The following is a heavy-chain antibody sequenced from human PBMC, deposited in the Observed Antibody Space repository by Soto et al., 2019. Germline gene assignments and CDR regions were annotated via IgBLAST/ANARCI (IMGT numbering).Heavy chain of an antibody. CDR1: GGSITTYY. Sequence: SETLSLTCTVSGGSITTYYWSWIRQPAGKGLEWIGRIYSGGSTNYNPSLRSRVTVSVDVSKNQFSLKLSSVTAADTAVYYCARGPGGFREFSLDYWGQGTLVTVSS. D-gene: IGHD3-10*01. V-gene: IGHV4-4*07. CDR3: ARGPGGFREFSLDY. J-gene: IGHJ4*02. CDR2: IYSGGST.